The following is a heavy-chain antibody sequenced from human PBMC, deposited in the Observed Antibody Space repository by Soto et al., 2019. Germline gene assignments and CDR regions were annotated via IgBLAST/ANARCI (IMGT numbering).Heavy chain of an antibody. CDR1: GFMFSRYA. CDR3: ARSRSGAVPDSFGY. Sequence: QVQLVESGGRVVQPGRSLRLSCAASGFMFSRYAIHWVRQAPGKGLEWVAVISKDGSVKYYADSVRGRFTISRDKSKNTVYLEKNSMRDDDTAVFYCARSRSGAVPDSFGYWGQGTLVTVSS. CDR2: ISKDGSVK. V-gene: IGHV3-30-3*01. J-gene: IGHJ4*02. D-gene: IGHD3-3*01.